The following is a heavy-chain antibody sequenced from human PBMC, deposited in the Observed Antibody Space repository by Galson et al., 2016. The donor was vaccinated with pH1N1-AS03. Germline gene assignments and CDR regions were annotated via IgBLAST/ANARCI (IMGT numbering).Heavy chain of an antibody. Sequence: SLRLSCAVSGFTFSSYGMHWVLQAPGKGLEWVAVIYYDGNNKYNADSVKGRFTISRDNSKNTLYLQMNSLRAEDTAVYYCARDRVGATLLDYWGQGTLVTVSS. V-gene: IGHV3-33*01. CDR3: ARDRVGATLLDY. CDR1: GFTFSSYG. CDR2: IYYDGNNK. J-gene: IGHJ4*02. D-gene: IGHD1-26*01.